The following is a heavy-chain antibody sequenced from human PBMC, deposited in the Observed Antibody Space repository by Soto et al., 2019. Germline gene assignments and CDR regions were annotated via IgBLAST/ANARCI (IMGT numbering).Heavy chain of an antibody. Sequence: QVQLVESGGGVVQPGRSLRLSCAASGFTFSSYGMHWVRQAPGKGLEWVAVISYDGSNKYYADYVKGRFTISRDNSKNXXYLQMNSLRAEDTAVYYCAKDLGYCISTSCSVADYWGQGALVPVSS. CDR2: ISYDGSNK. J-gene: IGHJ4*02. CDR3: AKDLGYCISTSCSVADY. V-gene: IGHV3-30*18. CDR1: GFTFSSYG. D-gene: IGHD2-2*01.